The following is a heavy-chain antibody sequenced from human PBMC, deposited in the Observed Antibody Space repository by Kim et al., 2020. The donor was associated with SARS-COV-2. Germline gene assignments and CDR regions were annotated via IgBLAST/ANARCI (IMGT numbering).Heavy chain of an antibody. CDR3: ARDLDWMLYDY. V-gene: IGHV3-74*01. J-gene: IGHJ4*02. Sequence: ADAVKGRSTNTRSNAKNTLYLQMSGRGAEDTAVYYCARDLDWMLYDYWGQGTLVTVSS. D-gene: IGHD3-3*01.